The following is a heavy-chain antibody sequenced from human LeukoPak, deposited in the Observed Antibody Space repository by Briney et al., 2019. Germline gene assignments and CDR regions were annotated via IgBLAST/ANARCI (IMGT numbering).Heavy chain of an antibody. J-gene: IGHJ4*02. CDR1: GFTFSSYS. D-gene: IGHD6-13*01. V-gene: IGHV3-21*01. Sequence: PGGSLRLSCAASGFTFSSYSMNWVRQAPGKGLEWVSFISSSSSYIYYADSVKGRFTISRDNAKNSLYLQMNRLRAEDTAVYYCARASSSWYYFDYWGQGTLVTVSS. CDR2: ISSSSSYI. CDR3: ARASSSWYYFDY.